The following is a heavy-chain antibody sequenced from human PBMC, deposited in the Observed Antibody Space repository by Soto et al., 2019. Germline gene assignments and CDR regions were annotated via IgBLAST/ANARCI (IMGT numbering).Heavy chain of an antibody. CDR2: ISSSSSYI. D-gene: IGHD5-12*01. J-gene: IGHJ5*02. CDR3: ASDSGYPWFDP. V-gene: IGHV3-21*01. Sequence: PVGSLRLSCAASGFTFSSYSMNWVRHAPGKGLEWVSSISSSSSYIYYADSVKGRFTISRDNAKNSLYLQMNSLRAEDTAVYYCASDSGYPWFDPWGQGTLVTVSS. CDR1: GFTFSSYS.